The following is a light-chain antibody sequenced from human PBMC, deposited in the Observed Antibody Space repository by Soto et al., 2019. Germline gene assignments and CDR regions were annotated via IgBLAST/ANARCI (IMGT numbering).Light chain of an antibody. V-gene: IGKV3-15*01. J-gene: IGKJ3*01. CDR1: QSVSSN. CDR3: QQYNTSPLT. Sequence: ETVMTQSPATLSVSPGERPTLSCRASQSVSSNLAWYQQKPGQAPRLLIYDASTRATGIPARFSGSGSGTEFTLSIRSLQSEYFALYYYQQYNTSPLTFGPGTKVDIK. CDR2: DAS.